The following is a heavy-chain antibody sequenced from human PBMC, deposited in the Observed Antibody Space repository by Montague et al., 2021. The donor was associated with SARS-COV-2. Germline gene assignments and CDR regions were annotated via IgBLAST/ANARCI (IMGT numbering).Heavy chain of an antibody. V-gene: IGHV4-39*07. CDR1: GGSIRTSSYY. Sequence: SETLSLTCTVSGGSIRTSSYYWGWIRQPPGKGLDWIGSIYYSGSTYYNPSLKSRVTISVDTSKNQFSLKLSSVTAVDTAVYYCAKSADHNYFLDSWGQGTPVTVSS. J-gene: IGHJ4*02. CDR3: AKSADHNYFLDS. CDR2: IYYSGST. D-gene: IGHD5-24*01.